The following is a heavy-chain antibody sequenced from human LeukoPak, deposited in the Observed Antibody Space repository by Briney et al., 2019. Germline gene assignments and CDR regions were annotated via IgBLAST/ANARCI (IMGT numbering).Heavy chain of an antibody. CDR2: VYHSGST. CDR3: TKGRGI. D-gene: IGHD3-10*01. CDR1: GYSISTGYY. J-gene: IGHJ4*02. Sequence: SETLSLTCIVSGYSISTGYYWAWIRQPPGKGLEWIGSVYHSGSTYYNPSLKSRVTISVDTSKNQFSLKLSSVTAADTAIYYCTKGRGIWGQGTLVTVSS. V-gene: IGHV4-38-2*02.